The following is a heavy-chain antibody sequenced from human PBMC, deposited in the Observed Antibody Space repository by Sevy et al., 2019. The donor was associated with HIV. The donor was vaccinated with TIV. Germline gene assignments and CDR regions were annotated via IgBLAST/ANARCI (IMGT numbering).Heavy chain of an antibody. J-gene: IGHJ4*02. D-gene: IGHD2-15*01. V-gene: IGHV3-15*01. CDR1: GFTFSKAW. Sequence: GGSLRLSCAASGFTFSKAWMSWVRQAPGKGLEWVGHIKSKTDGGTTDYAAPVKGRFTISRDDSKNTLYLQMNSLKTEDTAVYYCTIEGCSGGSCYPWYWGQRTLVTVSS. CDR2: IKSKTDGGTT. CDR3: TIEGCSGGSCYPWY.